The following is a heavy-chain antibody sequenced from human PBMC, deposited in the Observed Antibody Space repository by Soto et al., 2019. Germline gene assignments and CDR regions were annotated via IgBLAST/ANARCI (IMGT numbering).Heavy chain of an antibody. D-gene: IGHD6-13*01. V-gene: IGHV6-1*01. J-gene: IGHJ4*02. CDR1: GDSVSSNSAA. CDR3: ARDLELVRGTLFDY. CDR2: TYYRSKWYN. Sequence: QSQTLSLTCAISGDSVSSNSAAWNWIRQSPSRGLEWLGRTYYRSKWYNDYAVSVKSRITINPDTSKNQFSLQLNSVTPEDTAVYYCARDLELVRGTLFDYWGQGTLVTVSS.